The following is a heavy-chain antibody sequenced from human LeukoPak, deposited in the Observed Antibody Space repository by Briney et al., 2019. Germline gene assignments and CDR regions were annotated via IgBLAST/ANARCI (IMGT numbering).Heavy chain of an antibody. J-gene: IGHJ4*02. Sequence: GGSLRLSCAASGFTFSSYEMNWVRQAPGKGLEWVSYISSSGTTIYYADSVKGRFTISRDSAKNSLSLQMNSLRAEDTALYYCARESEGDYFDYWGQGTLVTASS. V-gene: IGHV3-48*03. CDR1: GFTFSSYE. CDR3: ARESEGDYFDY. CDR2: ISSSGTTI.